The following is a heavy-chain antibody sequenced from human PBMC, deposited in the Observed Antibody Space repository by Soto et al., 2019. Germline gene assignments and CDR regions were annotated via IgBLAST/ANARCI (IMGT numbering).Heavy chain of an antibody. CDR3: ARVRGTMDYYYYYGMDV. V-gene: IGHV4-59*01. CDR1: GGSISSYY. Sequence: SETLSLTCTVSGGSISSYYWIWIRQPPGKGLEWIGYIYYSGSTNYNPSLKSRVTISVDTSKNQFSLKLSSVTAADTAVYYCARVRGTMDYYYYYGMDVWGQGTTVTVSS. D-gene: IGHD3-10*01. J-gene: IGHJ6*02. CDR2: IYYSGST.